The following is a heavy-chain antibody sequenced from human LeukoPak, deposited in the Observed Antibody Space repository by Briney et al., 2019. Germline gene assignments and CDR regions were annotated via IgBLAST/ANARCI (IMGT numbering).Heavy chain of an antibody. V-gene: IGHV4-39*01. CDR2: IYYSGST. D-gene: IGHD6-13*01. J-gene: IGHJ4*02. CDR1: GGSISSSSYY. Sequence: PSETLSLTCTVSGGSISSSSYYWGWIRQPPGKGLEWIASIYYSGSTYYNPSLKSRVTISVDTSKNQFSLKLSSVTAADTAVYYCARGRIAAAGSFDYWGQGTLVTVSS. CDR3: ARGRIAAAGSFDY.